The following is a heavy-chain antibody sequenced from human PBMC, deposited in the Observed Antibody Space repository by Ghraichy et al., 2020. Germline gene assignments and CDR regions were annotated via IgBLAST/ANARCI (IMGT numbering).Heavy chain of an antibody. CDR2: INPNSGGT. J-gene: IGHJ4*02. Sequence: ASVKVSCKASGYSFTGYNMHWVRQAPGQGLEWMGWINPNSGGTKYAQKFQGRVTMTRDTSITTVYMELSRLKSDDTAMYYCAKDSHGVVVPAAIDYWGQGTLVTVSS. V-gene: IGHV1-2*02. CDR3: AKDSHGVVVPAAIDY. CDR1: GYSFTGYN. D-gene: IGHD2-2*01.